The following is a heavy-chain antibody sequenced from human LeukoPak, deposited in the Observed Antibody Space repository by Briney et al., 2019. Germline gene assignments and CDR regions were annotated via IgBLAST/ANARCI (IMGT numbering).Heavy chain of an antibody. Sequence: SETLSLTCTVSGGSISSSSYYWGWLRQPPGKGLEWIGSIYYSGSTYYNPSLKSRVTISVDTSKNQFSLKLSSVTAADTAVYYCARQTMITFGGVIVMPSPHFDYWGQGTLVTVSS. D-gene: IGHD3-16*02. CDR1: GGSISSSSYY. J-gene: IGHJ4*02. V-gene: IGHV4-39*01. CDR3: ARQTMITFGGVIVMPSPHFDY. CDR2: IYYSGST.